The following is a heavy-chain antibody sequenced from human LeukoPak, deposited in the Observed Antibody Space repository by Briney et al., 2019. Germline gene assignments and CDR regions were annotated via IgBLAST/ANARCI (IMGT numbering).Heavy chain of an antibody. V-gene: IGHV1-46*01. J-gene: IGHJ4*02. Sequence: ASVKVSCEASGYTFTSYYMHWVRQAPGQGLEWMGMINPSGGVTNYAQKFQGRVTMTRDTSTSTVYMELSSLRSEDTAIYYCARITMTTVPYWGQGTLVTVSS. CDR2: INPSGGVT. D-gene: IGHD4-17*01. CDR3: ARITMTTVPY. CDR1: GYTFTSYY.